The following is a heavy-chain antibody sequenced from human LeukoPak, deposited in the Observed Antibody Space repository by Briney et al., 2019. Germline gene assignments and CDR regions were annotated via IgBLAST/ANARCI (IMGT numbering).Heavy chain of an antibody. CDR1: GFTFSIYS. V-gene: IGHV3-30*03. Sequence: PGGSLRLPSAASGFTFSIYSMNWVRQAPGKGLEWVAVISYDGSNKYYADSVKGRFTISRDNSKNTLYLQMNSLRAEDTAVYYCASWVYDSSGYLDYWGQGTLVTVSS. J-gene: IGHJ4*02. D-gene: IGHD3-22*01. CDR3: ASWVYDSSGYLDY. CDR2: ISYDGSNK.